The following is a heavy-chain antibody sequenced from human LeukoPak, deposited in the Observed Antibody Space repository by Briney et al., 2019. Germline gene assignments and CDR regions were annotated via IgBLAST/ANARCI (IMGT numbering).Heavy chain of an antibody. Sequence: GGSLRLSCTASGFTFSNFWMGWVRQAPGKGLEWVANIKQDETEKFYLGSVKGRFTISRDNAKNSLYLQMNSLRAEDTAVYYCAKDSVAFPSRWFDPWGQGTLVTVSS. V-gene: IGHV3-7*03. CDR1: GFTFSNFW. D-gene: IGHD5/OR15-5a*01. CDR3: AKDSVAFPSRWFDP. CDR2: IKQDETEK. J-gene: IGHJ5*02.